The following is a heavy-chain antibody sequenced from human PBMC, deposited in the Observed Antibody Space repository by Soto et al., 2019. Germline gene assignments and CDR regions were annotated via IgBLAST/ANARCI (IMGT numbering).Heavy chain of an antibody. CDR2: IYYTGST. Sequence: PSETLSLTCTVSGGSISSAGYYWSWIRQHPEKGLEWIGYIYYTGSTYYNPSLQSRVTMSVDTSKNQFSLKLTSVTAADTAVYYCARAVYCTTANWWDDFHYYNIDVWGQGTAVTVSS. V-gene: IGHV4-31*03. D-gene: IGHD2-8*01. J-gene: IGHJ6*02. CDR3: ARAVYCTTANWWDDFHYYNIDV. CDR1: GGSISSAGYY.